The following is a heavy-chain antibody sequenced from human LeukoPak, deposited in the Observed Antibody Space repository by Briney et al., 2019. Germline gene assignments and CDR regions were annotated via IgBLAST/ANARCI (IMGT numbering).Heavy chain of an antibody. Sequence: GESLRISCKGSGYSFTSYWISWVRQMPGKGLEWMGRIDPSDSYSSYSPSFRGHVTISADKSISTAYLQWSSPKASDTAMYYCARVPPYTSGWYYFDYWGQGTLVTVSS. D-gene: IGHD6-19*01. CDR2: IDPSDSYS. V-gene: IGHV5-10-1*01. CDR1: GYSFTSYW. J-gene: IGHJ4*02. CDR3: ARVPPYTSGWYYFDY.